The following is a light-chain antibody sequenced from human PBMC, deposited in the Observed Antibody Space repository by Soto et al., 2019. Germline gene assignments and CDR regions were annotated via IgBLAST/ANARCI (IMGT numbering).Light chain of an antibody. J-gene: IGKJ1*01. CDR2: AAS. CDR1: QDIRSA. V-gene: IGKV1-6*01. Sequence: IQLTQSPSSLTASVGDRVTITCRASQDIRSALGWYQQKPGKVPKLLIYAASTLQSGVPSRFSGSRSGTDFTLAISSLQPEDSATYYCLQDINYPWTFGQGTKVDIK. CDR3: LQDINYPWT.